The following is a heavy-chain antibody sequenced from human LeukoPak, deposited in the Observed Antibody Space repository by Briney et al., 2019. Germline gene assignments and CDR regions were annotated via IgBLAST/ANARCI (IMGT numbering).Heavy chain of an antibody. CDR2: INHSGST. CDR3: ARTPLPSYYFDY. D-gene: IGHD3-16*02. Sequence: SETLSLTCAVYGGSFSGYYWSWIRQPPGKGLEWIGEINHSGSTNYNPSLKSRVTISVDTSKNQFSLKLSSVTAADTAVYYCARTPLPSYYFDYWGQGTLVTVSS. CDR1: GGSFSGYY. V-gene: IGHV4-34*01. J-gene: IGHJ4*02.